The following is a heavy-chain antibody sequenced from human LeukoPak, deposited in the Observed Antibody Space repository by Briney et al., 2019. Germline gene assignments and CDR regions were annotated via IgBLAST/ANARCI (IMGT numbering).Heavy chain of an antibody. V-gene: IGHV4-59*12. CDR2: ISYSGST. D-gene: IGHD3-16*02. Sequence: SGPTLVNPSETLSLTCTVSGGSISSYYWSWIRQPPGKGLEWIGYISYSGSTNYNPSLKSRVTIAVDTSTNQLSLKLISVTAADTAVYYCARYIWGSYPTFEYYWGQGSLVTVSS. CDR3: ARYIWGSYPTFEYY. CDR1: GGSISSYY. J-gene: IGHJ4*02.